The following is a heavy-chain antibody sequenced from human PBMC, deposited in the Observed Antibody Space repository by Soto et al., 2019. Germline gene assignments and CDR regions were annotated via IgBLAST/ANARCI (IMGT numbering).Heavy chain of an antibody. Sequence: GGSLRLSCAASGLTVSGKKYVAWVRQAPGKGLEWVSALYDVDGSFYADSVRGRFTISRDNSLNTLYLQMSSLRAEDTAVYYCAHPRGYGIFDAVDIWGQGTMVTVSS. J-gene: IGHJ3*02. CDR2: LYDVDGS. V-gene: IGHV3-53*01. CDR1: GLTVSGKKY. CDR3: AHPRGYGIFDAVDI. D-gene: IGHD4-17*01.